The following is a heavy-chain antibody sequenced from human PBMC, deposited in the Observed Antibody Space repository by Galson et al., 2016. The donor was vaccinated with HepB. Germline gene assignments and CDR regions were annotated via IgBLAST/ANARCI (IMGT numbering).Heavy chain of an antibody. CDR1: GGTFRNFR. D-gene: IGHD2-21*02. J-gene: IGHJ4*02. CDR2: IIPLSQTP. V-gene: IGHV1-69*13. CDR3: ARGGPSNQALLFPEHLRT. Sequence: SVKVSCKASGGTFRNFRIDWVRQAPGQGLEWMGGIIPLSQTPNYAQKFQVRVTITADESTSSSYMEVTSLKSEDTAVYYCARGGPSNQALLFPEHLRTWGQGTLVTVSS.